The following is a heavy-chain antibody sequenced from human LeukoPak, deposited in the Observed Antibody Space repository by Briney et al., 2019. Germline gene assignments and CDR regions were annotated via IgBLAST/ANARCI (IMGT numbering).Heavy chain of an antibody. J-gene: IGHJ4*02. Sequence: PGGSLRLSCAASGFTFSSYGMHWVRQAPGKGLEWVAVISYDGSNKYYADSVKGRFTISRDNAKNSVYLQMYSLRVDDTAVYYCARGRGCSSMSCYPDYWGQGTLVTVSS. CDR1: GFTFSSYG. D-gene: IGHD2-2*01. V-gene: IGHV3-30*03. CDR2: ISYDGSNK. CDR3: ARGRGCSSMSCYPDY.